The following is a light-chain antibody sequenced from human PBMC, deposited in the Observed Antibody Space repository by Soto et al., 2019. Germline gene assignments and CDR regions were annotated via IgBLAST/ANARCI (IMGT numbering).Light chain of an antibody. CDR1: QSVSSDY. CDR3: QWYGRSPRT. J-gene: IGKJ1*01. CDR2: GAS. V-gene: IGKV3-20*01. Sequence: EIVLTQSPGTLSLSPWERATLSCRASQSVSSDYLGWYQQKPGQAPRLLMYGASSRATGIPDRFSGSGSGTDFTLTISRLEPEDFAVYYCQWYGRSPRTFGQGTKVDIK.